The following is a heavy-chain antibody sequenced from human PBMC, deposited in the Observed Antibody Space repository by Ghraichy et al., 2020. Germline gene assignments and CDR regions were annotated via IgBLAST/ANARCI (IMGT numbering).Heavy chain of an antibody. CDR1: GYTFTGYY. Sequence: ASVKVSCKASGYTFTGYYMHWVRQAPGQGLEWMGWINPNSGGTNYAQKFQGRVTMTRDTSISTAYMELSRLRSDDTAVYYCARGSAVAGTIPVDYWGQGTLVTVSS. CDR2: INPNSGGT. D-gene: IGHD6-19*01. CDR3: ARGSAVAGTIPVDY. J-gene: IGHJ4*02. V-gene: IGHV1-2*02.